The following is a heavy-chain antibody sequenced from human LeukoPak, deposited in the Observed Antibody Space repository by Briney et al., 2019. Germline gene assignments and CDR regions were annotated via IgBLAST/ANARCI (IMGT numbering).Heavy chain of an antibody. V-gene: IGHV4-39*01. J-gene: IGHJ4*02. CDR2: IYYSGST. D-gene: IGHD5-18*01. Sequence: SETLSLTCTVSGGSISSSSYYWGWIRQPPGKGLEWIGSIYYSGSTYHNPSLKSRVTISVDTSKNQFSLKLSSVTAADTAVYYCAGRGYSHGQFDYWGQGTLVTVSS. CDR1: GGSISSSSYY. CDR3: AGRGYSHGQFDY.